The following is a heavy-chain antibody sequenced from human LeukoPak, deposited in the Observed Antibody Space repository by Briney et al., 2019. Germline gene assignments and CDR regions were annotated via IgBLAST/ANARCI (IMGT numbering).Heavy chain of an antibody. D-gene: IGHD3-22*01. CDR1: GGSISSSSYY. V-gene: IGHV4-39*07. CDR3: ARRGPLPNYYDSSGFDY. J-gene: IGHJ4*02. Sequence: SETLSLTCTVSGGSISSSSYYWGWIRQPPGKGLEWIGSIYYSGSTYYNPSLKSRVTISVDTSKNQFSLKLSSVTAADTAAYYCARRGPLPNYYDSSGFDYWGQGTLVTVSS. CDR2: IYYSGST.